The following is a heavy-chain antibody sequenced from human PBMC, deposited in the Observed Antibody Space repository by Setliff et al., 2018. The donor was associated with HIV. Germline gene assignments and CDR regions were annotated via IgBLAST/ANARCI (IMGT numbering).Heavy chain of an antibody. CDR2: IKSKTDGATT. Sequence: LSLTCAVSGGSINSYYWSWIRQPPGKGLEWIGYIKSKTDGATTEYAASVKGRFTISRDDSNSIAYLQMSSLTTEDTAVYYCGAGAFEGHSYGWVERYFDYWGQGTLVTVSS. J-gene: IGHJ4*02. V-gene: IGHV3-49*03. CDR1: GGSINSYY. CDR3: GAGAFEGHSYGWVERYFDY. D-gene: IGHD5-18*01.